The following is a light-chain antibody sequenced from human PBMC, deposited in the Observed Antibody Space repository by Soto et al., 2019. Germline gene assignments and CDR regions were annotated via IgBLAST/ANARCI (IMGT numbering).Light chain of an antibody. J-gene: IGKJ2*01. CDR3: QQYGSSLYT. CDR1: QSVSGSY. CDR2: GAS. V-gene: IGKV3-20*01. Sequence: EIVLTQSPGTLSLSPGERATLSCRASQSVSGSYLAWYQQKPGQAPRLLIYGASSRATGIPDRFSGSGSGTDFTRTISTLEPEDFAVYYCQQYGSSLYTFGQGTKLEIK.